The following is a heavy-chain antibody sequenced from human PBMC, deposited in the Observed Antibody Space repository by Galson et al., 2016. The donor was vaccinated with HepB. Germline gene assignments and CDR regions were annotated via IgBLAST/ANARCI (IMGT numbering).Heavy chain of an antibody. CDR1: GYTFTGYY. V-gene: IGHV1-2*02. J-gene: IGHJ3*02. D-gene: IGHD4-17*01. Sequence: SVKVSCKASGYTFTGYYMHWVRQAPGQGLEWMGWINPNSGGTNFAQKFQDRVTMTWDTSISAAYMELRSLASDDTAVYYCARSLALRSAFDIWGQGTMVTVSS. CDR2: INPNSGGT. CDR3: ARSLALRSAFDI.